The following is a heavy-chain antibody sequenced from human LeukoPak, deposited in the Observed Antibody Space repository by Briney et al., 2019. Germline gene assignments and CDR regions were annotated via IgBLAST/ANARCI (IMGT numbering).Heavy chain of an antibody. J-gene: IGHJ3*02. V-gene: IGHV5-51*01. CDR1: GYSFTSYW. Sequence: GESLQISCKGSGYSFTSYWIGWVRQMPGKGLEWMGIIYPGDSDTRYSPSFQGQVTISADKSISTAYLQWSSLKASDTAMYYCARHEMPPYYYDSSEWRPASDAFDIWGQGTMATVSS. CDR3: ARHEMPPYYYDSSEWRPASDAFDI. D-gene: IGHD3-22*01. CDR2: IYPGDSDT.